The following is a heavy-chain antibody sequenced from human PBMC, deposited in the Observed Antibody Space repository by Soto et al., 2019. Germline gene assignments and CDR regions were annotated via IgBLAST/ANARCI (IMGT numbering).Heavy chain of an antibody. D-gene: IGHD2-15*01. CDR1: GFTFSSYG. J-gene: IGHJ4*02. CDR3: AREGWRRTDGIYYFDY. Sequence: GGSLRLSCAASGFTFSSYGMHWFRQAPGKGLEWVAVIWYDGSNKYYADSVKGRFTISRDNSKNTLYLQMNSLRAEDTAVYYCAREGWRRTDGIYYFDYWGQGTLVTVSS. CDR2: IWYDGSNK. V-gene: IGHV3-33*01.